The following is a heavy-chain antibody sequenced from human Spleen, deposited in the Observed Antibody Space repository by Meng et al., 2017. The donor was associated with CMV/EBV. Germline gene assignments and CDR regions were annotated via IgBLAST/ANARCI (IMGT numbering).Heavy chain of an antibody. Sequence: GESLKISCAASEFTVSSDYMSWVRQAPGKGLEWVSVIYGGDTTYYADSVKGRFTISRDNSKNTLYLQMNSLRAEDTAVYYCARDAYDSSGYYVGNWGQGTLVTVSS. CDR2: IYGGDTT. CDR1: EFTVSSDY. J-gene: IGHJ4*02. CDR3: ARDAYDSSGYYVGN. D-gene: IGHD3-22*01. V-gene: IGHV3-53*01.